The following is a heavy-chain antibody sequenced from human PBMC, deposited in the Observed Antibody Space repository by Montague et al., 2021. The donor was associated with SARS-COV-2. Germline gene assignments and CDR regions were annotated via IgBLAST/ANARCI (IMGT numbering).Heavy chain of an antibody. V-gene: IGHV4-61*02. D-gene: IGHD1-26*01. Sequence: TLSLTCTVSGASISSGSYYWSWIRQPAGKGLEWIGRIYTSGSTNYNPSLKSRVTISVDTSKSQFSLKLSSVTAADTAVYYCARAKWELYFDYWGQGTLVTVSS. CDR3: ARAKWELYFDY. CDR2: IYTSGST. CDR1: GASISSGSYY. J-gene: IGHJ4*02.